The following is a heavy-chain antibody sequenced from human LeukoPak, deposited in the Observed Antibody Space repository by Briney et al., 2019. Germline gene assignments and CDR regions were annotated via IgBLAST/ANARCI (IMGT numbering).Heavy chain of an antibody. V-gene: IGHV3-20*04. CDR3: ARDSTLVRPNFFDY. D-gene: IGHD6-6*01. CDR1: EFTFNNYA. CDR2: INWNGGTT. Sequence: GGSLRLSCVASEFTFNNYAMSWVRQAPGKGLEWVSGINWNGGTTNYGDSVKGRFTISRDNAKNSLYLQMNSLRAEDTAFYYCARDSTLVRPNFFDYWGQGTLVTVSS. J-gene: IGHJ4*02.